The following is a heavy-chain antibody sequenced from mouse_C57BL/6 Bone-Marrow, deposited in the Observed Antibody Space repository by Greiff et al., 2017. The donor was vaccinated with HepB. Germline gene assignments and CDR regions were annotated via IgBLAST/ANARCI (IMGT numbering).Heavy chain of an antibody. CDR1: GYTFTSYW. CDR2: IYPGSGSS. Sequence: QVQLQQPGAELVKPGASVKMSCKASGYTFTSYWITWVGQRPGQGLEWIADIYPGSGSSNYNEKFKRKATLTVDTASSTAYMQLSSLTSEDSAVYYCARPPYFDYWGQGTTLTVCS. J-gene: IGHJ2*01. V-gene: IGHV1-55*01. CDR3: ARPPYFDY.